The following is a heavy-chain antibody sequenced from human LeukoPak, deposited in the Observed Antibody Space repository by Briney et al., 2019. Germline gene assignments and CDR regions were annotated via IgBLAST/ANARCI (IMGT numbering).Heavy chain of an antibody. D-gene: IGHD3-22*01. Sequence: SETLSLTCAVYGGSFSGYYWTWIRQPPGKGLEWIGEINYSETTNYNPPLKGRVTISIDTSKNRFSLNLTSVTAADTAVYYCARKTGYYFHPCDSWGQGILVTVSS. CDR2: INYSETT. CDR1: GGSFSGYY. CDR3: ARKTGYYFHPCDS. J-gene: IGHJ4*02. V-gene: IGHV4-34*01.